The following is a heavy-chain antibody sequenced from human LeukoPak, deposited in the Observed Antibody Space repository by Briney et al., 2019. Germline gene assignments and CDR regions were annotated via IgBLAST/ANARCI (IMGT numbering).Heavy chain of an antibody. D-gene: IGHD4-23*01. CDR1: GFTFSSYW. CDR2: IASDGSST. V-gene: IGHV3-74*01. Sequence: GGSLRLSCAASGFTFSSYWMNWVRQAPGKGLVWVSRIASDGSSTTYADSVKGRFSISRDNAKDTLYLQMNSLRVEDTAVYYCARGRPHGNDYWGQGTLVTVSS. J-gene: IGHJ4*02. CDR3: ARGRPHGNDY.